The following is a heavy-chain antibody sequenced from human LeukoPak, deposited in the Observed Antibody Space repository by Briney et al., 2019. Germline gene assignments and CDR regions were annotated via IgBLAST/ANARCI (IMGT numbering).Heavy chain of an antibody. CDR2: IYHTATT. J-gene: IGHJ4*02. Sequence: PSDTLSLTCAVSGDFIRSDRCNWIRQLPGKGLEWIGSIYHTATTNYNHSFRTRVTMSLDTSNTQFSLRLPSVTAADTAVYYCARTPARSGWAYYFDYWGQGALVTVSS. CDR1: GDFIRSDR. D-gene: IGHD6-19*01. CDR3: ARTPARSGWAYYFDY. V-gene: IGHV4-59*08.